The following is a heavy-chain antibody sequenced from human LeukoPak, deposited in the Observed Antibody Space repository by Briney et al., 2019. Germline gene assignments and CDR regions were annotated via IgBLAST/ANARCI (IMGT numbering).Heavy chain of an antibody. CDR2: ISGSGGST. CDR1: GFTFSSYA. V-gene: IGHV3-23*01. J-gene: IGHJ4*02. CDR3: AKDSVYDGSGWYSNFDY. D-gene: IGHD6-19*01. Sequence: GGSLRLSCAASGFTFSSYAMSWVRQAPGKGLEWVSAISGSGGSTYYADSVKGRFTISRDNSKNTLYLQMNSLRAEDTAVYYCAKDSVYDGSGWYSNFDYWGQGTLVTVSS.